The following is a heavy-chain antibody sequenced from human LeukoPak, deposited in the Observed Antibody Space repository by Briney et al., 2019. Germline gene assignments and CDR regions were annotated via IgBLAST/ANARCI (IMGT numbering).Heavy chain of an antibody. J-gene: IGHJ3*02. CDR2: FDPEDGET. CDR3: ATGQRDSSGSLMLGDAFDI. D-gene: IGHD6-19*01. V-gene: IGHV1-24*01. Sequence: ASVKVSCKVSVYTLTELSMHWARRAPGKGLEWRGGFDPEDGETIYAQKFQGRVTMTEDTSTDTAYMELSSLRSEDTAVYYCATGQRDSSGSLMLGDAFDIWGQGTMVTVSS. CDR1: VYTLTELS.